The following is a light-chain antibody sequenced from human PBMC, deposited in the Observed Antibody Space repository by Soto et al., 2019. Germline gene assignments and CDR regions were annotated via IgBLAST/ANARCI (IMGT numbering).Light chain of an antibody. CDR2: QDN. CDR3: QAWDSSTLFV. J-gene: IGLJ1*01. CDR1: KLGDKY. V-gene: IGLV3-1*01. Sequence: SYELTQPPSVSVSPGQTASITCSGDKLGDKYVCWYQQRPGQSPVLVIYQDNRRPSGIPERFSGSNSGNTATLTISGTQALDEADYYWQAWDSSTLFVFGAGTKLTVL.